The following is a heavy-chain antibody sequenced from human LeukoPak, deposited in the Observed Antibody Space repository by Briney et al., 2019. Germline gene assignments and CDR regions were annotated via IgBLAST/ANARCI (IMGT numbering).Heavy chain of an antibody. J-gene: IGHJ4*02. CDR2: IYYSGGP. CDR3: ATQAAGGPLDH. V-gene: IGHV4-39*01. Sequence: SETLSLTCTVSGGSISSSSYYWGWIRPPPGKGLGWIGTIYYSGGPYYYPSLKSRVTISVDTSKNQFSLKLSSVAAADTAVYYCATQAAGGPLDHWGQGTLVTVSS. CDR1: GGSISSSSYY. D-gene: IGHD2-15*01.